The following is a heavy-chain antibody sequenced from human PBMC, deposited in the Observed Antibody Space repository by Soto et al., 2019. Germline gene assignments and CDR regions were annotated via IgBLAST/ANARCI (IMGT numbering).Heavy chain of an antibody. J-gene: IGHJ6*03. CDR3: AGVPAAIYYYYYMDV. Sequence: LSLTCAVYGGSFSGYYWSWIRQPPGKGLEWIGEINHSGSTNYNPSLKSRVTISVDTSKNQFSLKLSSVTAADTAVYYCAGVPAAIYYYYYMDVWGKGTTVTVSS. V-gene: IGHV4-34*01. CDR1: GGSFSGYY. CDR2: INHSGST. D-gene: IGHD2-2*01.